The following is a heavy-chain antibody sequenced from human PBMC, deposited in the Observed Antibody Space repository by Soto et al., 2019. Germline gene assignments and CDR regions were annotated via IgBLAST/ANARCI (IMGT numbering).Heavy chain of an antibody. J-gene: IGHJ4*02. D-gene: IGHD3-3*01. CDR1: GFTFSIYG. CDR2: IDGSGDTT. Sequence: GGSLRLSCAASGFTFSIYGMSWVRQAPGKGLEWVAAIDGSGDTTYADSVKGRFTISRDNSKNTLHLQINGLRAEDTALYYCAKGAYFGVIISHFDYWGQAPRVTVSS. V-gene: IGHV3-23*01. CDR3: AKGAYFGVIISHFDY.